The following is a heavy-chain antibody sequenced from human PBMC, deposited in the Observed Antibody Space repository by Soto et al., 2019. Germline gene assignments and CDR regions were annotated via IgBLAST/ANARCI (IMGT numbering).Heavy chain of an antibody. V-gene: IGHV1-58*01. CDR1: GFTFTSSA. Sequence: SVKVSCKASGFTFTSSAVQWVRQARGQRLEWIGWIVVGSGNTNCAQKFQERVTITRDMSTSTAYMELSSLRSEDTAVYYCAASSPGLKQLVAYYYYGMDVWGQGTTVTVSS. CDR2: IVVGSGNT. J-gene: IGHJ6*02. D-gene: IGHD6-6*01. CDR3: AASSPGLKQLVAYYYYGMDV.